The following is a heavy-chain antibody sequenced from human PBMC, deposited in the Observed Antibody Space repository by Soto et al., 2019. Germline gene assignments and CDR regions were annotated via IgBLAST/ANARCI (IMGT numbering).Heavy chain of an antibody. J-gene: IGHJ4*02. CDR2: IWYDGSNK. V-gene: IGHV3-33*01. CDR3: ARGWGIALDY. D-gene: IGHD6-13*01. Sequence: QVQLVESGGGVVQPGRSLRLSCAASGFTFSSYGMHWVRQAPGKGLEWVAVIWYDGSNKYYADSVKGRFTISRDNSKNTLYLQMNSLRAADTAVYYCARGWGIALDYWGQGTLVTVSS. CDR1: GFTFSSYG.